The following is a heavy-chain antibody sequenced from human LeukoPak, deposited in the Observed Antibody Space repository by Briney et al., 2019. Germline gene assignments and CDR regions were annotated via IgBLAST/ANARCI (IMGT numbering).Heavy chain of an antibody. D-gene: IGHD6-19*01. J-gene: IGHJ3*02. Sequence: GGSLRLSCAASGFTFSSYGMHWVRQAPGKGLEWVAVIWYDGSNKYYADSVKGRFTISRDNSKNTLYLQMNSLRAEDTAVYYCARDTGYSSGWSYAFDIWGRGTMVTVSS. V-gene: IGHV3-33*01. CDR2: IWYDGSNK. CDR3: ARDTGYSSGWSYAFDI. CDR1: GFTFSSYG.